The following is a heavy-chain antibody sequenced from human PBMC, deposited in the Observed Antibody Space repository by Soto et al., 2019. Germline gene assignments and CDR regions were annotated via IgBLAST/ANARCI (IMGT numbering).Heavy chain of an antibody. Sequence: EVQLVESGGGLIQPGGSLTLSCAASGFTVGNNYMSWVRQAPGKGLEWVSLIYSTGTTKYADSVKGRFTVSRDNAKNTLYLQMNSLRAEDTAVDYCAKDGRGSGSHYNSFGYWGQGTLVTVSS. J-gene: IGHJ4*02. CDR1: GFTVGNNY. D-gene: IGHD3-10*01. V-gene: IGHV3-53*01. CDR2: IYSTGTT. CDR3: AKDGRGSGSHYNSFGY.